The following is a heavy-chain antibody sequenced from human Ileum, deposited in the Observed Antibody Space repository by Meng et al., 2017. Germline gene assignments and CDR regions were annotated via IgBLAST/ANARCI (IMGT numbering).Heavy chain of an antibody. D-gene: IGHD2-15*01. CDR3: VRHGGKYFDS. V-gene: IGHV4-4*02. Sequence: HLQESGPGLGGPWGTLSLTCPVSGGSISSSFYWIWVRQSPGKGLEWIGQIYLAGSPNYNPSLESRVTISVDKSKNQFSLRLTSVTAADTAIFYCVRHGGKYFDSWGQGTLVTVSS. CDR2: IYLAGSP. CDR1: GGSISSSFY. J-gene: IGHJ4*02.